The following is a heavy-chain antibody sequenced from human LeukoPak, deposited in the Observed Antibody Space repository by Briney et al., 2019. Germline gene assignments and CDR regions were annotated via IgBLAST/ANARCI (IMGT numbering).Heavy chain of an antibody. J-gene: IGHJ5*02. CDR1: GFTFSSYA. Sequence: QSGGSLRLSCAASGFTFSSYAMHWVRQAPGKGLEWVAVISYDGSNKYYADSVKGRFTISRDNSKNTLYLQMNSLRAEDTAVYYCARPAAAGTAWFDPWGQGTLVTVSS. CDR2: ISYDGSNK. D-gene: IGHD6-13*01. V-gene: IGHV3-30*04. CDR3: ARPAAAGTAWFDP.